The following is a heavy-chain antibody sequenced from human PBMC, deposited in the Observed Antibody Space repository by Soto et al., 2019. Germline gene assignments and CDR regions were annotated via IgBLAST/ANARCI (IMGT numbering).Heavy chain of an antibody. CDR3: AKGLWTVGHCTGGSCYDGMDV. Sequence: QVQLVQSGAEVKKPGASVKVSCEASEYTFIGFHLHWVRQAPGQGLEWMGWINPKSGDTKYAQKFQGRGTLTRDTYISTGYMELSRLESNDTAVYYCAKGLWTVGHCTGGSCYDGMDVWGQGTTVTVSS. V-gene: IGHV1-2*02. D-gene: IGHD2-15*01. CDR2: INPKSGDT. J-gene: IGHJ6*02. CDR1: EYTFIGFH.